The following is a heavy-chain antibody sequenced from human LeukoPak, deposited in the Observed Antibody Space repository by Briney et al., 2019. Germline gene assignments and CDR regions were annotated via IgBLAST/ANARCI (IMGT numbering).Heavy chain of an antibody. CDR2: ISSSGTTT. CDR3: ARDHGHYDYYMDV. Sequence: GGSLRLSCAASGFTFSDYYMSWIRQAPGKGLEWILYISSSGTTTYYADSVKGRFTISRDNAENSLYLQMNSLRAEDTAVYYCARDHGHYDYYMDVWGQGTTVTVSS. V-gene: IGHV3-11*01. CDR1: GFTFSDYY. J-gene: IGHJ6*03.